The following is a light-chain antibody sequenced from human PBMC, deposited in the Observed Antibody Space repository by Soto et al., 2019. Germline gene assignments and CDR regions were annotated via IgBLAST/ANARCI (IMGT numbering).Light chain of an antibody. V-gene: IGKV3-11*01. J-gene: IGKJ5*01. Sequence: EIPLTQSPATVSLSPGARASLSCRASQSVRRYLAWYQQKPGQAPRLLIYDASTRATGIPARFSGSGSETDFTLTITSLEPEDFAVYYCQQRNNWPPITFGQGTRLEIK. CDR2: DAS. CDR1: QSVRRY. CDR3: QQRNNWPPIT.